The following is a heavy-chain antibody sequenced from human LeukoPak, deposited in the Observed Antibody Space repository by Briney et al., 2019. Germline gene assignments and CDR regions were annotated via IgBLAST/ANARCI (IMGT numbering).Heavy chain of an antibody. D-gene: IGHD6-25*01. CDR1: GFTVSSNY. Sequence: GGSLRLSCAASGFTVSSNYMSWVRQAPGKGLEWVANIKKDGSEKYYVDSVKGRFTISRDNAKNSLYLQMNSLRAEDTAVYYCARVSGAYYYNYGMDVWGQGTTVTVSS. V-gene: IGHV3-7*01. J-gene: IGHJ6*02. CDR3: ARVSGAYYYNYGMDV. CDR2: IKKDGSEK.